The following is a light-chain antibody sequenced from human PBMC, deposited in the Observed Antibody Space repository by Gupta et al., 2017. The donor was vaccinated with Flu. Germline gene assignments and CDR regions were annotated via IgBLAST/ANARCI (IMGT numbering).Light chain of an antibody. V-gene: IGLV1-44*01. CDR3: AAWDDSLNGYV. Sequence: QSVLTQPPSASGTPGQRVTISCSGSSSSIGGNAVNWYQQLPGTAPKLLIYSNNQRPSGVPDRFFGSKSGTSASLAISGLQSEDEADYYCAAWDDSLNGYVFGTATKVTVL. CDR1: SSSIGGNA. J-gene: IGLJ1*01. CDR2: SNN.